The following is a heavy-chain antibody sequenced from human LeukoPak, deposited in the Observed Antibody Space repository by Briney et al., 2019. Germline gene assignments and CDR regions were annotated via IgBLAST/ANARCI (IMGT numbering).Heavy chain of an antibody. V-gene: IGHV3-30-3*01. CDR1: GFTFSSYA. CDR2: ISYDGSNK. CDR3: ARVRAVAELVRYYYYGMDV. J-gene: IGHJ6*02. D-gene: IGHD6-6*01. Sequence: GGSLRLSCAASGFTFSSYAMHWVRQAPGKGLEWVAVISYDGSNKYYADSVKGRFTISGDNSKNTLYLQMNSLRAEDTAVYYCARVRAVAELVRYYYYGMDVWGQGTTVTVSS.